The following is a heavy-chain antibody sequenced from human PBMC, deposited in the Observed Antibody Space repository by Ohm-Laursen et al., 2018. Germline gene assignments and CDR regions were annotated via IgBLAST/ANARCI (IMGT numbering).Heavy chain of an antibody. CDR1: GFTFRTFA. Sequence: SLRLSCTASGFTFRTFAMNWVRQAPGKGLEWVSAISSGGDHTYYADPVKGRFTISRDNSKNTVHLQMNSLRAEDTAVYHCASRRIVTMDRGAFNVWGQGTMVTVSS. CDR3: ASRRIVTMDRGAFNV. V-gene: IGHV3-23*01. CDR2: ISSGGDHT. J-gene: IGHJ3*01. D-gene: IGHD4-11*01.